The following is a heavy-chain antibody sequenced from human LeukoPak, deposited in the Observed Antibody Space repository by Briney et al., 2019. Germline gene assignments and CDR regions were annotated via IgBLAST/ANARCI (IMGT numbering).Heavy chain of an antibody. CDR3: AKLNLRPGDY. V-gene: IGHV3-48*03. CDR2: LSSSGSAF. Sequence: GGSLTLSCEDSGFTFRSYEMNWVRQAPGKGLEWIAYLSSSGSAFSYADSVKGRFTIARDNAKNSVYLEMNSLRAEDTAVYYCAKLNLRPGDYWGQGTLVTVSS. CDR1: GFTFRSYE. J-gene: IGHJ4*02. D-gene: IGHD5/OR15-5a*01.